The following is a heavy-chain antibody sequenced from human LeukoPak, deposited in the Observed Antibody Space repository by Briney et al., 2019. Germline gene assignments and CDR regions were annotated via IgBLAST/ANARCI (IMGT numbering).Heavy chain of an antibody. CDR1: GFTFSTYA. J-gene: IGHJ4*02. Sequence: GGSLRLSCAASGFTFSTYAMSWVRQAPGKGLEWVSAISGSGGSTYYADSVKGRFNISRDNSKNTLYLQMNSLRAEDTAVYYCAKDTIKFTIPGYFDYWGQGTLVTVSS. CDR2: ISGSGGST. CDR3: AKDTIKFTIPGYFDY. D-gene: IGHD3-3*01. V-gene: IGHV3-23*01.